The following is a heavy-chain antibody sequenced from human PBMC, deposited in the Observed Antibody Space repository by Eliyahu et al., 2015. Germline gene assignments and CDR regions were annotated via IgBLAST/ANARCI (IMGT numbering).Heavy chain of an antibody. J-gene: IGHJ4*02. V-gene: IGHV3-30*18. Sequence: QVQLVESGGGVVXPGXSXRLXCAASGFTXSSYGMXWVRQAPGKGLEWVAVISYDGSNKYYTDSVKGRFTISRDNSKNTLYLQMNSLRAEDTAVYYCAKDLVRGSGSYYFDYWGQGTLVTVSS. CDR2: ISYDGSNK. CDR3: AKDLVRGSGSYYFDY. CDR1: GFTXSSYG. D-gene: IGHD3-10*01.